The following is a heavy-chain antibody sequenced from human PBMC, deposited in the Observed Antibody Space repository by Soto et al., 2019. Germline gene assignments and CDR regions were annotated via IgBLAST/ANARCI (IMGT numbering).Heavy chain of an antibody. J-gene: IGHJ4*02. CDR3: TREVWVKMMTTQNPFDY. D-gene: IGHD4-4*01. Sequence: GGSLRLSCTASGFTFGDYAMSWFRQAPGKGLEWVGFIRSKAYGGTTEYAASVKGRFTISRDDSKSIAYLQMNSLKTEDTAVYYCTREVWVKMMTTQNPFDYWGQGTLVTVSS. CDR1: GFTFGDYA. V-gene: IGHV3-49*03. CDR2: IRSKAYGGTT.